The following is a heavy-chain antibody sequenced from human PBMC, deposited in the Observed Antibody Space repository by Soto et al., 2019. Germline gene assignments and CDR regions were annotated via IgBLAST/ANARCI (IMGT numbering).Heavy chain of an antibody. D-gene: IGHD2-15*01. CDR3: WTYCSGDSFYLGYYYGMDV. CDR2: IDTSDAYT. V-gene: IGHV5-10-1*01. CDR1: GYSFTKYW. Sequence: RGESLKISCDGSGYSFTKYWISWVRQMPGKGLEWMGRIDTSDAYTNYSPSFQGHVTISADKSINTAYLQWSSLKASDTAMYYCWTYCSGDSFYLGYYYGMDVWGQGTTVTVSS. J-gene: IGHJ6*02.